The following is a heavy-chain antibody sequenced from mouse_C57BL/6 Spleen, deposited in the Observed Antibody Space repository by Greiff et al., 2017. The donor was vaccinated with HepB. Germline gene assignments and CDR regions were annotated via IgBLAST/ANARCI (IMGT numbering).Heavy chain of an antibody. D-gene: IGHD1-1*01. V-gene: IGHV1-50*01. Sequence: QVQLQQPGAELVKPGASVKLSCKASGYTFTSYWMQWVKQRPGQGLEWIGEIDPSDSYTNYNQKFKGKATLTVDTSSSTAYMQLSSLTSEDSAVYYCARVGGEYYGSSYEWYFDVWGTGTTVTVSS. J-gene: IGHJ1*03. CDR1: GYTFTSYW. CDR2: IDPSDSYT. CDR3: ARVGGEYYGSSYEWYFDV.